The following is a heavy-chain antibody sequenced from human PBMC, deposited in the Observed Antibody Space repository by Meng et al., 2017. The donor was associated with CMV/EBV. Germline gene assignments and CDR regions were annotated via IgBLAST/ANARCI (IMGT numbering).Heavy chain of an antibody. Sequence: SETLSLTCTVSGGSISSYYWSWIRQPPGKGLEWIGYIYYSGSTNYNPSLKSRVTISVDTSKNQFSLKLSSVTAADTAVYYCASELEPSYGMDVWGQGTTVTVSS. CDR3: ASELEPSYGMDV. CDR1: GGSISSYY. D-gene: IGHD1-1*01. J-gene: IGHJ6*02. V-gene: IGHV4-59*01. CDR2: IYYSGST.